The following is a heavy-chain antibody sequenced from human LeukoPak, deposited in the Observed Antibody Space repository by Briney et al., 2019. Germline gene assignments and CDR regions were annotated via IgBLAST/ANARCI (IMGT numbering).Heavy chain of an antibody. V-gene: IGHV4-34*01. CDR2: IYYSGST. Sequence: SETLSLTCAVYGGSFSGYYWSWIRQPPGKGLEWIGYIYYSGSTYYSPSLKSRVTISADTSKNHFSLKLNSVTTADTAVYYCTRGAGWLIDYWGQGILVTVSS. J-gene: IGHJ4*02. D-gene: IGHD3-16*01. CDR1: GGSFSGYY. CDR3: TRGAGWLIDY.